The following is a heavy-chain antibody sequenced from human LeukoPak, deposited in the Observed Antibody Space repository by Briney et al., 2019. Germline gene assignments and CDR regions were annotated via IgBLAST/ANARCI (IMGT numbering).Heavy chain of an antibody. CDR3: ARSFSTNDAFDI. CDR2: IIPIFGTA. Sequence: ASVKVSCKASGGTFSGYAISWVRQAPGQGLEWMGGIIPIFGTANYAQKFQGRVTITADESTSTAYMELSSLRSEDTAVYYCARSFSTNDAFDIWGQGTMVTVSS. CDR1: GGTFSGYA. V-gene: IGHV1-69*13. J-gene: IGHJ3*02.